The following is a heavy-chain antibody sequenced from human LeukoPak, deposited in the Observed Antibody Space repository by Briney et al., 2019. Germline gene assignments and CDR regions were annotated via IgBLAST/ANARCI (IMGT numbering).Heavy chain of an antibody. J-gene: IGHJ4*02. Sequence: GGSLRLSCAASGFTFSSYSMNWVRQAPGKGLEWVSSISSSSSYIYYADSVKGRFTISRDNAKNSLYLQMNSLRAEDTAVYYCARGPGYCSSTGCLFFDYWGQGTLVTVSS. CDR2: ISSSSSYI. CDR1: GFTFSSYS. CDR3: ARGPGYCSSTGCLFFDY. D-gene: IGHD2-2*01. V-gene: IGHV3-21*01.